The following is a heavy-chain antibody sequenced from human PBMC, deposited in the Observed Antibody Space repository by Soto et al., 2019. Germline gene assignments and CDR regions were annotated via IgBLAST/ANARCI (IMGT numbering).Heavy chain of an antibody. J-gene: IGHJ4*02. Sequence: QVQLVQSGAEVKKPGSSVKVSCKASVGTFSSYAISWVRQAPGQGLEWMGGIIPIFGTANYAQKFQGRVTITADESTSTADMELSSLRSEDTAVYYCARDVIAAAGTAGWGQGTLVTVSS. CDR2: IIPIFGTA. CDR1: VGTFSSYA. D-gene: IGHD6-13*01. V-gene: IGHV1-69*12. CDR3: ARDVIAAAGTAG.